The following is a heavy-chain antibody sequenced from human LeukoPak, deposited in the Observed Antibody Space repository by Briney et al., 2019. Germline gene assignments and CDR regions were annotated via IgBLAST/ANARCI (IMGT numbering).Heavy chain of an antibody. V-gene: IGHV4-4*07. Sequence: SETLSLTCTVSGGSISSYYWSWIRQPAGKGLEWIGRIYTSGSTNYNPSLKSRVTMSVDTSKNQFSLKLSSVTAADTAVYYCVRDYYYDSSGYYLYWYFDLWGRGTLVTVSS. J-gene: IGHJ2*01. CDR1: GGSISSYY. CDR3: VRDYYYDSSGYYLYWYFDL. CDR2: IYTSGST. D-gene: IGHD3-22*01.